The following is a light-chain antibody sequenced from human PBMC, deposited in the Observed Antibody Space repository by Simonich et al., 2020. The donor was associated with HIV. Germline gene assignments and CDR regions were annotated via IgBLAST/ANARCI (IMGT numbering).Light chain of an antibody. J-gene: IGKJ1*01. CDR3: QQYNNWPPWT. V-gene: IGKV3-15*01. Sequence: EIVMTQSPATLSVSPGKRATISCRASQSVSSNLTCYQKKPGQAPRHLSYGSSTRATGIPARFSGSGSGTEFTLTISSLQSEDFAVYYCQQYNNWPPWTFGQGTKVEIK. CDR1: QSVSSN. CDR2: GSS.